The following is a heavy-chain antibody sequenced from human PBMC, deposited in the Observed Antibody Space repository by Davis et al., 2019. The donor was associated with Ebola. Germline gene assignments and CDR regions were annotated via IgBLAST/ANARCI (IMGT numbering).Heavy chain of an antibody. Sequence: ASVKVSCNAXGYXFTSYAISWLRQAPGQGLEWIGGIXAYNGNTNYAQKLQGRVTMTTDTSTSTAYMELRSLRSDDTAVYYCARVKRSGWYSQHFQHWGQGTLVTVSS. D-gene: IGHD6-19*01. V-gene: IGHV1-18*04. J-gene: IGHJ1*01. CDR1: GYXFTSYA. CDR3: ARVKRSGWYSQHFQH. CDR2: IXAYNGNT.